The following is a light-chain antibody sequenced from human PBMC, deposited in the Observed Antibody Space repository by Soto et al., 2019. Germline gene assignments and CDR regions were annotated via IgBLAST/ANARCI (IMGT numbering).Light chain of an antibody. V-gene: IGKV3-11*01. CDR2: HAS. CDR1: ESVDIY. J-gene: IGKJ4*01. Sequence: ETVLTQSPATLSLSPGETATLSCRASESVDIYLAWYQQKPGQAPRRLIYHASNRATGIPARFSGSGSGTDFPLAIICLELEDHAVYYCQQRRTGPPLTFGGGTRVEI. CDR3: QQRRTGPPLT.